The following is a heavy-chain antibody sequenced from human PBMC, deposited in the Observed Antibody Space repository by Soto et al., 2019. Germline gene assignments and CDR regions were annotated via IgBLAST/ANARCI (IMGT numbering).Heavy chain of an antibody. J-gene: IGHJ6*02. CDR1: GYTFTIYG. CDR2: ISPDNGNT. D-gene: IGHD5-12*01. CDR3: ARALGYSGYAGMDV. Sequence: QVQLVQSGGEVKKPGASVKVSCKASGYTFTIYGINWVRQAPGQGLEWMGWISPDNGNTNYAQKLQGRVTMTTDTSPSTAYMELRSLRSDDTAAYYCARALGYSGYAGMDVWGQGTTVTVSS. V-gene: IGHV1-18*01.